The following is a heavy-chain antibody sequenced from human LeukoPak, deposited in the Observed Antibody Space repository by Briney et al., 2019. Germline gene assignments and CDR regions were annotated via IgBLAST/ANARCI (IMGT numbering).Heavy chain of an antibody. Sequence: QTGGSLRLSCAASGFSFSSYAMSWARQAPGKGLEWVSSIIGSGASTFYADSVKGRFTISRDNSKNTLYLQMNTLRAEDTAVYSCAKGGGITLVRGVTVDYWGQGTLVTVSS. V-gene: IGHV3-23*01. J-gene: IGHJ4*02. CDR1: GFSFSSYA. D-gene: IGHD3-10*01. CDR3: AKGGGITLVRGVTVDY. CDR2: IIGSGAST.